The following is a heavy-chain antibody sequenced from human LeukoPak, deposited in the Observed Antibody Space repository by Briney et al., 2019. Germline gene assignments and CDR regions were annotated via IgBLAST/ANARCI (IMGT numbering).Heavy chain of an antibody. CDR3: ARVGVTSRNGMDV. CDR1: GFTVSSNY. J-gene: IGHJ6*02. V-gene: IGHV3-53*01. Sequence: SGGSLRLSCAASGFTVSSNYMSWVRQAPGKGLEWVSVIYSGGSTYYADSVKGRFTISRDNSKNTLYLQMNSLRAEDTAVYYCARVGVTSRNGMDVWGQGTTVTVSS. CDR2: IYSGGST. D-gene: IGHD3-10*01.